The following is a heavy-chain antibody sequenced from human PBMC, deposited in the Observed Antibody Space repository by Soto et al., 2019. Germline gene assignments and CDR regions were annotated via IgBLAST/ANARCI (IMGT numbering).Heavy chain of an antibody. D-gene: IGHD3-22*01. CDR2: ISYSGST. V-gene: IGHV4-30-4*01. J-gene: IGHJ4*02. CDR3: AREYYYDSSGFDY. Sequence: SETLSLTCTVSGGSISSGNYYWSWIRQPPGKGLEWIGFISYSGSTYYSTSLKSRVTISVDTSKNQFSLKLSSVTAADTAVYYCAREYYYDSSGFDYWGQGTLVTVPS. CDR1: GGSISSGNYY.